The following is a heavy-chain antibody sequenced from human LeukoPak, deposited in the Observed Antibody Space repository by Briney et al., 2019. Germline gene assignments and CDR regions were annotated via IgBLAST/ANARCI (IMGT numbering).Heavy chain of an antibody. J-gene: IGHJ3*02. D-gene: IGHD5-12*01. V-gene: IGHV1-69*02. CDR2: IVPILNIT. CDR1: GGSFSSCT. Sequence: ASVKVSCKASGGSFSSCTINWVRQAPGQGLEWMGRIVPILNITNYAQKFQGRVTITADKSTSTAYMDLNSLRSEDTALYYCARAQVDSDAFDIWGQGTMITVSS. CDR3: ARAQVDSDAFDI.